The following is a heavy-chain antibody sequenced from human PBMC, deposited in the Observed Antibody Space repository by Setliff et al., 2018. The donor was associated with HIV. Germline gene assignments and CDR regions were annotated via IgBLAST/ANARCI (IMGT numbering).Heavy chain of an antibody. V-gene: IGHV4-4*02. Sequence: SETLSLTCTVSGGAISSNKWWSWVRQSTGKGLEWIGEISHSGTANYNASLKSRFTMSIDKSTDQFSLKMRSVTAADTAVYYCARATRRNDAFDIWGQGTMVTVSS. D-gene: IGHD1-1*01. CDR1: GGAISSNKW. J-gene: IGHJ3*02. CDR2: ISHSGTA. CDR3: ARATRRNDAFDI.